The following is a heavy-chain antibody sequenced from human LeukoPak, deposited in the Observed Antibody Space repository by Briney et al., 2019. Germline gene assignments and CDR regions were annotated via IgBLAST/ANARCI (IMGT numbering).Heavy chain of an antibody. Sequence: PSETLSLTCSVSGGSVSSSSYYWGWIRQPPGKGLEWIGSIYYSGSTYYNPSLKSRVTISVDTSRNQLSLKLSSVTAADTAVYYCARHLIAVAGTGSVFDIWGQGTTVTVSS. CDR3: ARHLIAVAGTGSVFDI. D-gene: IGHD6-19*01. CDR1: GGSVSSSSYY. J-gene: IGHJ3*02. V-gene: IGHV4-39*01. CDR2: IYYSGST.